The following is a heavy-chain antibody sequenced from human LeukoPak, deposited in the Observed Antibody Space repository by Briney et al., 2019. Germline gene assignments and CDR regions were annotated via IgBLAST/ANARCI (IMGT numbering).Heavy chain of an antibody. V-gene: IGHV3-21*01. CDR3: AREYYYDSSGML. CDR2: ISSSSSYI. D-gene: IGHD3-22*01. CDR1: GFIFSNYE. J-gene: IGHJ3*01. Sequence: GGSLRLSCAASGFIFSNYEMNWVRQTPGKGLEWVSSISSSSSYIYCADSVEGRFTISRDNAKNSLYLQMNSLRAEDTAVYYCAREYYYDSSGMLWGQGTMVTVSS.